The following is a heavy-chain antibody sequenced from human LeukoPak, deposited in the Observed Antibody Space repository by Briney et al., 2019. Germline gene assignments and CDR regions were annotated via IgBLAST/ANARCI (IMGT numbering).Heavy chain of an antibody. CDR3: ARDRGGSYSAIDY. CDR1: GFTFSSYS. J-gene: IGHJ4*02. V-gene: IGHV3-48*04. Sequence: GGSLRLSCAASGFTFSSYSMIWVRQAPGKGLEWVSFISSSSSTIYHADSVKGRFTISRDNAKNSLYLQMSSLRAEDTAVYYCARDRGGSYSAIDYWGQGTLVTVSS. CDR2: ISSSSSTI. D-gene: IGHD1-26*01.